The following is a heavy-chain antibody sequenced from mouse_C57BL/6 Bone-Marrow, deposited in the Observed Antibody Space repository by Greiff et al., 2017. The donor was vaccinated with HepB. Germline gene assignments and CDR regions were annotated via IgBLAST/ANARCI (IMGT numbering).Heavy chain of an antibody. CDR3: TPRQLTY. CDR2: IDPENGDT. V-gene: IGHV14-4*01. D-gene: IGHD3-2*01. CDR1: GFNIKDDY. Sequence: EVQLQQSGAELVRPGASVKLSCTASGFNIKDDYMHWVKRRPEQGLEWIGWIDPENGDTEYASKFQGKATITADTSSNTAYLQLSSLTSEDTAVYYCTPRQLTYWGQGTLVTVSA. J-gene: IGHJ3*01.